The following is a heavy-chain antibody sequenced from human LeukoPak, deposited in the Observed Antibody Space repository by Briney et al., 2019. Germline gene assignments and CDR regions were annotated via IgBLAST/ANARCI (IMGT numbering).Heavy chain of an antibody. Sequence: GGSLRLSCAVSGFTFSGFWVSWSRQAPGKGLEWVASINSDGSEGYYADVVKGRFTISRDNAKNSLYLQMNSLRAEDTAVYYCARSSYSSSSSVWGQGTMVTVSS. D-gene: IGHD6-6*01. CDR2: INSDGSEG. V-gene: IGHV3-7*03. CDR1: GFTFSGFW. CDR3: ARSSYSSSSSV. J-gene: IGHJ3*01.